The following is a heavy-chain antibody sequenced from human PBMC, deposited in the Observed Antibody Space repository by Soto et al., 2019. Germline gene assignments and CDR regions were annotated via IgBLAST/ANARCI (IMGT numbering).Heavy chain of an antibody. J-gene: IGHJ4*02. CDR1: GYTFTSYN. CDR3: ARGHPPVH. V-gene: IGHV1-8*01. CDR2: MNPNNVNT. Sequence: QVQLVQSGAEVKKPGASVKVSCKASGYTFTSYNINWVRQATGQGLERMGWMNPNNVNTAYAQQFQGRVTMTADTSMSTAYMELSSLRSEDTAVYYCARGHPPVHWVQGTLVTVSS.